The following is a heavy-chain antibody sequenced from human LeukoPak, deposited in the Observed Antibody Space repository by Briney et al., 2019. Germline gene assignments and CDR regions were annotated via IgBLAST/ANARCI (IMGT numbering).Heavy chain of an antibody. CDR1: GFTFSSYA. CDR2: ISYDGSNK. D-gene: IGHD2-8*01. Sequence: PGRSLRLSCAASGFTFSSYAMHWVRQAPGKGLEWVAVISYDGSNKYYADSVKGRFTISRDNSENTLYLQMNSLRAEDTAVYYCARDRSRVYALDYWGQGTLVTVSS. J-gene: IGHJ4*02. CDR3: ARDRSRVYALDY. V-gene: IGHV3-30-3*01.